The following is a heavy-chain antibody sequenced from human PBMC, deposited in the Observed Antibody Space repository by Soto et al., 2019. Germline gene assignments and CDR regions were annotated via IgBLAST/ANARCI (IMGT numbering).Heavy chain of an antibody. CDR1: GYSFTSYW. D-gene: IGHD1-26*01. CDR2: IDPSDSYT. V-gene: IGHV5-10-1*01. J-gene: IGHJ6*02. Sequence: GESLKISCKGSGYSFTSYWISWVRQMPGKGLEWMGRIDPSDSYTNYSPSFQGHVTISADKSISTAYLQWSSLKASDTAMYYCAKRPKWELASSTLSMDVWGQGTTVTVSS. CDR3: AKRPKWELASSTLSMDV.